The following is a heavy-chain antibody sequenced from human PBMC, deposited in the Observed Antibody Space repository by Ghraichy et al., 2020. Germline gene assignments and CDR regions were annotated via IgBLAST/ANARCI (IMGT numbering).Heavy chain of an antibody. CDR2: ISAYNGNT. CDR1: GYTFTSYG. Sequence: ASVKVSCKASGYTFTSYGISWVRQAPGQGLEWMGWISAYNGNTNYAQKLQGRVTMTTDTSTSTAYMELRSLRSDDTAVYYCARETGDYDFWSGYHPYYYYGMDVWGQGTTITVSS. CDR3: ARETGDYDFWSGYHPYYYYGMDV. J-gene: IGHJ6*02. V-gene: IGHV1-18*04. D-gene: IGHD3-3*01.